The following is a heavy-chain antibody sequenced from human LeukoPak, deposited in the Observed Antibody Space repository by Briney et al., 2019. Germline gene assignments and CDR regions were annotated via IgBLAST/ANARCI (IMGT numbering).Heavy chain of an antibody. CDR2: ISSRSATI. Sequence: PGGSLRPSCAASGFTLSSYSMNWVRQAPGKGLEWVSYISSRSATIYYADSVKGRFTISRDNAKNSLYLQMNSLRAEDTAVYYCARDPLSSSSFDLWGQGTLVTVSS. V-gene: IGHV3-48*01. J-gene: IGHJ4*02. CDR3: ARDPLSSSSFDL. CDR1: GFTLSSYS. D-gene: IGHD6-13*01.